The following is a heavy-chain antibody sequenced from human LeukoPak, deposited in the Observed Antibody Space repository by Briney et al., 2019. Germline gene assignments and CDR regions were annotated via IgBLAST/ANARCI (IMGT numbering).Heavy chain of an antibody. CDR3: ATAQQADY. D-gene: IGHD2-21*02. CDR2: INSDGSTT. J-gene: IGHJ4*02. V-gene: IGHV3-74*01. CDR1: GFTFSNYW. Sequence: GGSLRLSCAASGFTFSNYWMHWVRQAPGKGLVWVSRINSDGSTTTHADSVKGRFTISRDNAKNTLYLQMNSLRAEDTAVYYCATAQQADYWGQGTLVTVSS.